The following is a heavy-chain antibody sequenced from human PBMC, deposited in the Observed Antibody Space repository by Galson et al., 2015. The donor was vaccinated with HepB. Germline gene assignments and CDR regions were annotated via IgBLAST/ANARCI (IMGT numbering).Heavy chain of an antibody. D-gene: IGHD6-19*01. V-gene: IGHV1-69*02. Sequence: SCKASGGTFSSYTISWVRQAPGQRLEWMGRIIPILGIANYAQKLQGRVTMTTDTSTSTAYMELRSLRSDDTAVYYCARGRGSGWYPARSLYGMDVWGQGTTVTVSS. CDR1: GGTFSSYT. CDR2: IIPILGIA. J-gene: IGHJ6*02. CDR3: ARGRGSGWYPARSLYGMDV.